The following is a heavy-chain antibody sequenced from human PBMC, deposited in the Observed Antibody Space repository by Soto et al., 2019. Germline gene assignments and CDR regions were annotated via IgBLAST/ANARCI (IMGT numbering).Heavy chain of an antibody. Sequence: QVQLVESGRNMVQPGRSLRLSCAASGFTFRNFAMHWVRQAPGKGLEWVARISYDGNNKRYADSVKGRFTISRDNSKNTLYLQMNSLRAEDTAVYYCAKEGGGSYVKPGHFDYWGQGTLVTVSS. V-gene: IGHV3-30*18. CDR1: GFTFRNFA. D-gene: IGHD1-26*01. CDR3: AKEGGGSYVKPGHFDY. CDR2: ISYDGNNK. J-gene: IGHJ4*02.